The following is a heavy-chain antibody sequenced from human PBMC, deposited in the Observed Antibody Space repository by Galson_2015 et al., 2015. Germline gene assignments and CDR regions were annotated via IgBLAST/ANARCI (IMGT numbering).Heavy chain of an antibody. J-gene: IGHJ4*02. CDR1: GGSISSYY. CDR2: MYYSGST. Sequence: SETLCLTCTVSGGSISSYYWSWMRQSPGKGLEWIASMYYSGSTNYNPSLKSRVTISLDTSENQFSLKLSSVTAADTAVYYCAGRAYYDLLAGYYGIDSWGQGTLVTVSS. V-gene: IGHV4-59*01. D-gene: IGHD3-9*01. CDR3: AGRAYYDLLAGYYGIDS.